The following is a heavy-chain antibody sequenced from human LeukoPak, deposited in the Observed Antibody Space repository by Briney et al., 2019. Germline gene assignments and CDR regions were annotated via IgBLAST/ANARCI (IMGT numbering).Heavy chain of an antibody. CDR1: GFTFSNAW. D-gene: IGHD3-10*01. V-gene: IGHV3-15*01. CDR3: TTETVNLVRGVNDY. CDR2: IKSKTDGETT. J-gene: IGHJ4*02. Sequence: GGSLRLSCAASGFTFSNAWMSWVRQPPEKGLEWVGRIKSKTDGETTDYAAPVKGRFTVSRDDSKATLYLQMNSLKTEDTALYYCTTETVNLVRGVNDYWGQGTLVTVSS.